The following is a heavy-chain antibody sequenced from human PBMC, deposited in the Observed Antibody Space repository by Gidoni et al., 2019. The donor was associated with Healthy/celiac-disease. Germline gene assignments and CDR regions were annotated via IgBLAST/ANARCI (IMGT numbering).Heavy chain of an antibody. Sequence: QVPLQQWGAGLLKPSEPLSLTCAVYGGSFSGYYWSWLRPPHGKGLDGVGETNHSGSTNYNPSLKSRVTISVDTSKTQFSLKLSSVTAADTAVYYCARSSPWIVVVPAARRGAGGRYYMDVWGKGTTVTVSS. CDR2: TNHSGST. CDR1: GGSFSGYY. J-gene: IGHJ6*03. D-gene: IGHD2-2*01. V-gene: IGHV4-34*01. CDR3: ARSSPWIVVVPAARRGAGGRYYMDV.